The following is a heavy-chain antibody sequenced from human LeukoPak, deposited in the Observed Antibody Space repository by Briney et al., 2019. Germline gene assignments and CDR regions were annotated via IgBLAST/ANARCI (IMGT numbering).Heavy chain of an antibody. D-gene: IGHD6-13*01. CDR2: IYYSGST. CDR3: ASRGTLAAAGGYYYYYYMDV. J-gene: IGHJ6*03. CDR1: GGSISSGDYY. Sequence: SQTLSLTCTVSGGSISSGDYYWSWIRQPPGKGLEWIGYIYYSGSTYYNPSLKSRVTISVDTPKNQFSLKLSSVTAADTAVYYCASRGTLAAAGGYYYYYYMDVWGKGTTVTVSS. V-gene: IGHV4-30-4*08.